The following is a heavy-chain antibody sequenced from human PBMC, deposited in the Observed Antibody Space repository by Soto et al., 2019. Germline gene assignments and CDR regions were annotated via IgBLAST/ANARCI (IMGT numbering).Heavy chain of an antibody. D-gene: IGHD6-19*01. CDR2: TYYRSKWYN. CDR1: GDSVSSKIAA. CDR3: ARSIAVAGTCDY. Sequence: PSETLSLTCAISGDSVSSKIAAWNWIRQSPSRGLEWLGRTYYRSKWYNDYAVSVKSRITINPDTSKNKFSLQLNSVTPEDTAVYYCARSIAVAGTCDYWGQGTLVTVSS. J-gene: IGHJ4*02. V-gene: IGHV6-1*01.